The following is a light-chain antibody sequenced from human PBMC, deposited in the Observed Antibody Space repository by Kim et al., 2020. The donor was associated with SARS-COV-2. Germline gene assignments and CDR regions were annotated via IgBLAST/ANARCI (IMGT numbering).Light chain of an antibody. V-gene: IGKV3-20*01. Sequence: EIVLTQSPGTLFLSPGERATLSCRASQSFTSNSLAWYQQKPGQAPRLLISGVVTRATGIPARFSGSGSGTDFTLTISRLEPEDFAMYYCHQYGSSYTFGQGTKLEI. CDR3: HQYGSSYT. J-gene: IGKJ2*01. CDR2: GVV. CDR1: QSFTSNS.